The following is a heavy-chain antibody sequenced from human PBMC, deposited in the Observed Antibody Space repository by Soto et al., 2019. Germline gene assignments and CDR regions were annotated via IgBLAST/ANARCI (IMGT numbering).Heavy chain of an antibody. D-gene: IGHD3-22*01. CDR2: IIPIFGTA. CDR3: ARARRPPQYYYSSGYYNAAFAI. V-gene: IGHV1-69*13. Sequence: SVKVSCKAPGGTFSSNAISWVRQAPGKGLEWMGEIIPIFGTANYSAKFQARVTIPAHEHTSTAYMELSSLRSEDTAVYYCARARRPPQYYYSSGYYNAAFAIWAQGTMVTVS. CDR1: GGTFSSNA. J-gene: IGHJ3*02.